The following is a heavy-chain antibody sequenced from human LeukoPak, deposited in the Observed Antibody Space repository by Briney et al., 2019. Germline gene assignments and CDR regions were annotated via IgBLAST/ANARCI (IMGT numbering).Heavy chain of an antibody. D-gene: IGHD3-9*01. CDR3: ARDLNVLRYFDWLPYDAFDI. Sequence: GGSWRLSCAASGFTFSSYTITGVRQAPGKGLEWSSSISSISSYIYYADSVKGRFTISRDNAKNSLYLQMNSLRAEDTAVYYCARDLNVLRYFDWLPYDAFDIWGQGTMVTVSS. J-gene: IGHJ3*02. CDR2: ISSISSYI. V-gene: IGHV3-21*01. CDR1: GFTFSSYT.